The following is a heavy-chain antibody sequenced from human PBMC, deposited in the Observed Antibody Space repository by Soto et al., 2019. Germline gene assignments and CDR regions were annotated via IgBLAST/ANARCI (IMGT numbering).Heavy chain of an antibody. Sequence: SETRSLTCTVSAGSISSSLYYWGWIRQPPGKGLEWIGTIYSTVSTHYNPSLKSRVTISVDTSKNQFSLKLNSVTAADTAVYFCARLPHYDPPPVPFDIWGQAALVT. V-gene: IGHV4-39*01. CDR2: IYSTVST. CDR3: ARLPHYDPPPVPFDI. CDR1: AGSISSSLYY. J-gene: IGHJ3*02. D-gene: IGHD3-22*01.